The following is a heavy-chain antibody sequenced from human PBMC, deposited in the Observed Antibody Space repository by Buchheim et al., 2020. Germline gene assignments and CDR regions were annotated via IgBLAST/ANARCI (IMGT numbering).Heavy chain of an antibody. D-gene: IGHD6-6*01. Sequence: QVQLVQSGAEVKKPGVSVKVSCKASGYTFTGYYMHWVRQAPGQGLEWMGWINPNSGGTNYAQKFQGRVTMTRDTSISTAYMELSRLRSDDTAVYYCARGQGIAARPDSPYYYYGMDVWGQGTT. CDR3: ARGQGIAARPDSPYYYYGMDV. CDR2: INPNSGGT. J-gene: IGHJ6*02. CDR1: GYTFTGYY. V-gene: IGHV1-2*02.